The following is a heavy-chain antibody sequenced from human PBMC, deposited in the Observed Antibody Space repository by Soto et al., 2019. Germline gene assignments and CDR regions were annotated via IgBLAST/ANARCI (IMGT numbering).Heavy chain of an antibody. D-gene: IGHD1-26*01. CDR3: ARGRGGTYDAFDI. Sequence: QVQLQESGPGLVKPSETLSLTCNVSGGSLTTYFWSWIRQPPGKGLEWIGYIFYSGTTNYKPSLKSRVTMSIDTSGNRFALKLTPLTAADSAVYYCARGRGGTYDAFDIWGQGTMVTVSS. CDR2: IFYSGTT. J-gene: IGHJ3*02. CDR1: GGSLTTYF. V-gene: IGHV4-59*01.